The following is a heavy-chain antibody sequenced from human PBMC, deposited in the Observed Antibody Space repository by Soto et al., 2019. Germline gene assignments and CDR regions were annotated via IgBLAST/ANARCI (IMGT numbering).Heavy chain of an antibody. CDR1: GFTFSSYE. J-gene: IGHJ5*02. Sequence: EVQLVESGGGLVQPGGSLRLSCAASGFTFSSYEMNWVRQAPGKGLEWVSYISSSGSTIYYADSVKGRFTISRDNAKNSLYLQMNSLRAEATAVYYCARESYSYGESPNWFDPWGQGTLVTVSS. D-gene: IGHD5-18*01. V-gene: IGHV3-48*03. CDR2: ISSSGSTI. CDR3: ARESYSYGESPNWFDP.